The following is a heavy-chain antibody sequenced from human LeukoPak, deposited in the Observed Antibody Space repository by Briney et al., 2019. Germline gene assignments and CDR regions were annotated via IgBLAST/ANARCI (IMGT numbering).Heavy chain of an antibody. CDR1: GFTFSSYA. CDR3: AKDRSYDSSGSRTPFDY. V-gene: IGHV3-23*01. Sequence: GGSLRLPCAASGFTFSSYAMSWVRQAPGKGLEWVSAISGSGGSTYYADSVKGRFTISRDNSKNTLYLQMNSLRAEDTAVYYCAKDRSYDSSGSRTPFDYWGQGTLVTVSS. J-gene: IGHJ4*02. CDR2: ISGSGGST. D-gene: IGHD3-22*01.